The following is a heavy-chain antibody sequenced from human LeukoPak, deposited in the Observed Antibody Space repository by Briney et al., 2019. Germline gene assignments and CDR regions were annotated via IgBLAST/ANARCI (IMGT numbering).Heavy chain of an antibody. CDR2: IKQDGSEK. V-gene: IGHV3-7*01. D-gene: IGHD3-16*02. J-gene: IGHJ4*02. Sequence: PGGSLRLSCAASGFTFSSYWMSWVRQAPGKGLEWVANIKQDGSEKYYVDSVKGRFTISRDNAKNSPYLQMNSLRAEDTAVYYCARDPREITFGGVIVHKDYWGQGTLVTVSS. CDR3: ARDPREITFGGVIVHKDY. CDR1: GFTFSSYW.